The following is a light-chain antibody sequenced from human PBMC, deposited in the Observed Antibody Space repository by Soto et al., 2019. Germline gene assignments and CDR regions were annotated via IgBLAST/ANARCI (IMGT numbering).Light chain of an antibody. CDR2: GAS. V-gene: IGKV3-15*01. Sequence: ERVMAESAASVALAGRRRTNHSCRASQSVSSNLAWYQQKPGQAPRLLIYGASTRATGIPARFSGSGSGTEFTLTIRSLQSEDFAVYYCQQYNNWALTFGGGTKVDI. CDR1: QSVSSN. J-gene: IGKJ4*01. CDR3: QQYNNWALT.